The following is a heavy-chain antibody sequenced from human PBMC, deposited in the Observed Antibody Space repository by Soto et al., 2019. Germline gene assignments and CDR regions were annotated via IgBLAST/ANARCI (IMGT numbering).Heavy chain of an antibody. V-gene: IGHV4-39*01. CDR1: GGSINDGTYY. Sequence: SETLSLTCTVSGGSINDGTYYWGWIRQPPGKGLEWIGSVYYSGASSYNPSLESRVTMSVDTSKKQLSLRLRSVTAADTAVYYCARLIHCLTTACYFEYWGQGTLVTVSS. D-gene: IGHD3-22*01. CDR2: VYYSGAS. CDR3: ARLIHCLTTACYFEY. J-gene: IGHJ4*02.